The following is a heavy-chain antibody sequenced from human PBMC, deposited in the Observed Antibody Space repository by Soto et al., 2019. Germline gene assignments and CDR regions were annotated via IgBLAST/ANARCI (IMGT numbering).Heavy chain of an antibody. CDR3: ASWAVTTRDSWLDP. V-gene: IGHV3-66*01. D-gene: IGHD4-4*01. J-gene: IGHJ5*02. Sequence: GGSLRLSCAASGFTVSTNYMSWVRQAPGKGLEWVSVIHSGGRTYYADSVKGRFTISGDNFKNTLYLQMNSLRAEDTAVYYCASWAVTTRDSWLDPWGQGALVTVSS. CDR1: GFTVSTNY. CDR2: IHSGGRT.